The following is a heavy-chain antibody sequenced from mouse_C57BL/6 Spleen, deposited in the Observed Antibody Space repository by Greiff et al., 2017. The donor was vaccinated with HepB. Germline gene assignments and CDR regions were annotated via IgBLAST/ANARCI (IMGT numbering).Heavy chain of an antibody. CDR3: ARTTVGAMDY. Sequence: DVMLVESGGGLVQPGGSLSLSCAASGFTFTDYYMSWVRQPPGKALEWLGFIRNKANGYTTEYSASVKGRFTISRDNSQSILYLQMNALRAEDSATYYCARTTVGAMDYWGQGTSVTVSS. J-gene: IGHJ4*01. CDR2: IRNKANGYTT. CDR1: GFTFTDYY. V-gene: IGHV7-3*01. D-gene: IGHD1-1*01.